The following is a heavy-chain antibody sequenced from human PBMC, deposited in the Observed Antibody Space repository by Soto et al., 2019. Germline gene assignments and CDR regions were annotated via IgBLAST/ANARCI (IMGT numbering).Heavy chain of an antibody. J-gene: IGHJ5*02. D-gene: IGHD3-22*01. Sequence: KASETLSLTCTVSGGSISSGGYYWSWIRQHPGKGLEWIGYIYYSGSTYYNPSLKSRVTISVDTSKNQFSLKLSSVTAADTAVYYCARGPTVVGGYYLEGNWFDPWGQGTLVTVSS. CDR1: GGSISSGGYY. V-gene: IGHV4-31*03. CDR3: ARGPTVVGGYYLEGNWFDP. CDR2: IYYSGST.